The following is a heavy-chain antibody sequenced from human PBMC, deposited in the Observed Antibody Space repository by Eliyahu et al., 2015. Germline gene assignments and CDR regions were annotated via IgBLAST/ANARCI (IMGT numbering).Heavy chain of an antibody. J-gene: IGHJ4*02. CDR1: GYTFTGYY. V-gene: IGHV1-2*02. CDR3: ARWGDSSGFHDY. Sequence: QVQLVQSGAEVKKPGASVKVSCKASGYTFTGYYMHWVRQAPGQGLEWMGWINPKSGGINYAQKFQGRVTMTRDTSISTAYMELSRLRSDDTAVYYCARWGDSSGFHDYWGQGTLVTVSS. D-gene: IGHD3-22*01. CDR2: INPKSGGI.